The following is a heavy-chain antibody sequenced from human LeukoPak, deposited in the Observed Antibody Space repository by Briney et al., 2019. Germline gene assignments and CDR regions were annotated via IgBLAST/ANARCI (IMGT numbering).Heavy chain of an antibody. CDR2: IKSKTDGGTT. CDR1: GFTFSNAW. J-gene: IGHJ4*02. V-gene: IGHV3-15*01. Sequence: GGSLRLSCVASGFTFSNAWMSWVRQAPGKGLEWVGRIKSKTDGGTTDYAAPMKGRFTISRDDSKNTLYLQMNSLKTEDTAVYYCTTDPLGYYDSSAYTDYWGQGTLVTVSS. D-gene: IGHD3-22*01. CDR3: TTDPLGYYDSSAYTDY.